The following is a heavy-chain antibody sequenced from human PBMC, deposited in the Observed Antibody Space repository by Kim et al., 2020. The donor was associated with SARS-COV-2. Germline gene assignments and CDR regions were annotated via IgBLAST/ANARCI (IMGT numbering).Heavy chain of an antibody. Sequence: GGSLRLSCAASGFTFDDYAMHWVRQAPGKGLEWVSGISWNSGSIGYADSVKGRFTISRDNAKNSLYLQMNSLRAEDTALYYCAKAVYSSGSDAFDIWGQG. CDR1: GFTFDDYA. D-gene: IGHD6-19*01. J-gene: IGHJ3*02. V-gene: IGHV3-9*01. CDR2: ISWNSGSI. CDR3: AKAVYSSGSDAFDI.